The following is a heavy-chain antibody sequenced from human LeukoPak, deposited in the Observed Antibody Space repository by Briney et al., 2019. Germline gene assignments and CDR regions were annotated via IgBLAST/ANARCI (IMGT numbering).Heavy chain of an antibody. CDR2: ISYDGSNK. J-gene: IGHJ4*02. V-gene: IGHV3-30*18. Sequence: PGGSLRLSCAASGFTFSSYGMHWVRQAPGKGLEWVAVISYDGSNKYYADSVKGRFTISRDNSKNTLYLQMNSLRAEDTAVYYCAKMTPGSYPPDYWGQGTLVTVSS. CDR3: AKMTPGSYPPDY. D-gene: IGHD1-26*01. CDR1: GFTFSSYG.